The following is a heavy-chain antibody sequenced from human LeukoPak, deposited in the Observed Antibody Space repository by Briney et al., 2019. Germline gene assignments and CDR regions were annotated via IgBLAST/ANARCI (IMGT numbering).Heavy chain of an antibody. Sequence: SETLSLTCTVSGGSISSDYWSWIRQPAGKGLXXIARIYTSAGTNYNPSLKSRVTISVDKSKNQFSLKLSSVTAADTAVYYCARDRGRYPYYFDYWGQGTLVTVSS. CDR2: IYTSAGT. CDR3: ARDRGRYPYYFDY. D-gene: IGHD1-26*01. V-gene: IGHV4-4*07. CDR1: GGSISSDY. J-gene: IGHJ4*02.